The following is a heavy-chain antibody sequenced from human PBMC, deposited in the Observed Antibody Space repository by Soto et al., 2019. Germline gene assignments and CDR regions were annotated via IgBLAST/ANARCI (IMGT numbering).Heavy chain of an antibody. CDR3: ARAAGNRYGSGSLFDY. J-gene: IGHJ4*02. D-gene: IGHD3-10*01. CDR2: IYYSGTT. V-gene: IGHV4-30-2*01. Sequence: QLQLQESGSGLVKPSQTLSLTCAVSGGSMRSGDYYWSWIRPPPGKGLEGIVYIYYSGTTYDNPSLTSRVTISVDRSKNQSALTLRYVTAAETAVQYCARAAGNRYGSGSLFDYWGQGILFTVSS. CDR1: GGSMRSGDYY.